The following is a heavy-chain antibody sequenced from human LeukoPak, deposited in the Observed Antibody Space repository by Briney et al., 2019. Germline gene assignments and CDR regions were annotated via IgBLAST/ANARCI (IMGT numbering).Heavy chain of an antibody. V-gene: IGHV4-4*07. D-gene: IGHD6-13*01. CDR2: IYTSGST. CDR1: GGSISSYY. CDR3: ARASSRSVSSSWYGAFDP. J-gene: IGHJ5*02. Sequence: SETLSLTCTVSGGSISSYYWSWIRQPAGKGLEWIWRIYTSGSTNYNPSLKSRVTMSVDTSKNQFSLKLSSVTAADTAVYSCARASSRSVSSSWYGAFDPWGQGTLVTVSS.